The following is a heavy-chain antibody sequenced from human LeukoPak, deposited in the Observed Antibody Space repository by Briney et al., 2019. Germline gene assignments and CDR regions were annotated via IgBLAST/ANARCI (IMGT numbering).Heavy chain of an antibody. D-gene: IGHD5-24*01. CDR2: IYSGGST. J-gene: IGHJ4*02. CDR1: GFTVSSNY. CDR3: AREGDGYNPFDY. Sequence: GGSLRLSCAACGFTVSSNYMSWVRQAPGKGLEWVSVIYSGGSTYYAVSVKGRFTISRDNSKKSRYLQMNSLRAEGTAVYYCAREGDGYNPFDYWGQGTLVTVSS. V-gene: IGHV3-66*01.